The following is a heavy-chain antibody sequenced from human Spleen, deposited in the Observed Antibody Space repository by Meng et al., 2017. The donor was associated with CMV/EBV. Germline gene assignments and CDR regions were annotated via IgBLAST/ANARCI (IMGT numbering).Heavy chain of an antibody. J-gene: IGHJ4*02. D-gene: IGHD4-11*01. Sequence: SLKISCAASGFTVDDYAMHWVRQAPGKGLEWVSGISWNSGSIGYAGSVEGRFTISRDNAKKSLYLQMNSLRAEDTAVYYCARGDPLTTDYWGQGTLVTVSS. CDR1: GFTVDDYA. V-gene: IGHV3-9*01. CDR3: ARGDPLTTDY. CDR2: ISWNSGSI.